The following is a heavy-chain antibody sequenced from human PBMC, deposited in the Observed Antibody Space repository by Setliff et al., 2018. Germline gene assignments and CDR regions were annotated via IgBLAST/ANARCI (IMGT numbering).Heavy chain of an antibody. D-gene: IGHD2-21*01. V-gene: IGHV1-18*01. CDR1: GYIFSDYG. Sequence: ASVKVSCKTSGYIFSDYGIAWVRQAPGQGLEWMGWISAHNGKTYYSPKLHGRVTLTTDTSTSTAYMELRSLGSDDTAVYYCVIPFCAGATCPPSWGQGTLVTVS. CDR2: ISAHNGKT. CDR3: VIPFCAGATCPPS. J-gene: IGHJ4*02.